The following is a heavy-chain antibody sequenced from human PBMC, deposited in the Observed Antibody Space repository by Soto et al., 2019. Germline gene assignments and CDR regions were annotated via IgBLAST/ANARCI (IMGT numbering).Heavy chain of an antibody. CDR2: IYYSGST. J-gene: IGHJ4*02. D-gene: IGHD4-17*01. CDR3: ARVRYGGFVDS. Sequence: SETLSLTCTVSGGSISSGDYYWSWIRQPPGKGLEWIGYIYYSGSTNYDPSLRSRVTISVDTSKDQFSLILSSVTAADTAVYYCARVRYGGFVDSWGQGTLVTVSS. CDR1: GGSISSGDYY. V-gene: IGHV4-61*08.